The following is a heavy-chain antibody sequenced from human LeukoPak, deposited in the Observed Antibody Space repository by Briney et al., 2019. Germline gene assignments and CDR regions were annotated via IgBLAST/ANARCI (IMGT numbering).Heavy chain of an antibody. Sequence: SETLSLTCSVSGYSISSGYYWGWIRQPPGKGLEWIGNFYHSGGPYYTPSLKSRVTISIDTSRNQFSLIVTSVTAADTAVYYCARGGGFLESLYADAFEIWGQGTMVTVSS. CDR2: FYHSGGP. D-gene: IGHD3-3*01. V-gene: IGHV4-38-2*02. CDR1: GYSISSGYY. J-gene: IGHJ3*02. CDR3: ARGGGFLESLYADAFEI.